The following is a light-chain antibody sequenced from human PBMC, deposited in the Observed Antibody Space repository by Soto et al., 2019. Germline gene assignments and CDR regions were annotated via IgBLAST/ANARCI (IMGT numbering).Light chain of an antibody. CDR2: DVS. CDR3: QQYDSYPLT. Sequence: DVQMTQSPSTLSASVGDRVTITCRASQSINNLLAWYQQKPGKAPKFLIYDVSTLESGVPPRVSGSGSGTEFTLTTSSLQPEDFATDYCQQYDSYPLTFGGGTKVDIK. V-gene: IGKV1-5*01. J-gene: IGKJ4*01. CDR1: QSINNL.